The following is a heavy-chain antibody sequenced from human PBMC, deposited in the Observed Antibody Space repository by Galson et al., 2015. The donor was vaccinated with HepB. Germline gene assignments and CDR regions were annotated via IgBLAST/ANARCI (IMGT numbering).Heavy chain of an antibody. V-gene: IGHV3-48*02. CDR2: ISGGSSSTL. J-gene: IGHJ3*02. Sequence: SLRLSCAASGFIFSNYSMNWVRQAPGKGLEWVSYISGGSSSTLYYEDSMKGRFTISRDNAKNSLYLQMNSLRDEDTAVYYCARSKQLRFLEWYTDAFDIWGQGTMVTVSS. D-gene: IGHD3-3*01. CDR3: ARSKQLRFLEWYTDAFDI. CDR1: GFIFSNYS.